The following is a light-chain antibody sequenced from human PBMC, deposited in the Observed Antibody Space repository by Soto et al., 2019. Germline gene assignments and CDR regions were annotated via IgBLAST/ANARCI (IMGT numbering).Light chain of an antibody. CDR2: HAP. CDR3: QQYASARRT. V-gene: IGKV3-20*01. CDR1: QSVSRNF. Sequence: ENVLTQSPGTLSLSPGERATLSCRASQSVSRNFLAWYQQKPGQAPRLLIYHAPNRATGIPDRFSGSGSGTDFTLTISRLEPEDFAMYYCQQYASARRTFGQGTNLEIK. J-gene: IGKJ2*01.